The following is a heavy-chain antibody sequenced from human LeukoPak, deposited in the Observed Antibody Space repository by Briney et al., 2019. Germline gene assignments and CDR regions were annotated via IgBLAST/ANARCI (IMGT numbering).Heavy chain of an antibody. CDR2: IYSSGGYM. CDR1: GFTFSSYG. CDR3: LRGDRRDY. J-gene: IGHJ4*02. V-gene: IGHV3-21*06. Sequence: GGSLRLSCAASGFTFSSYGMSWVRQAPGKGLEWVSSIYSSGGYMFYADSVKGRFIISRDNAKDSLYLQMNRLRVEDTAVYYCLRGDRRDYWGQGTLVTVSS.